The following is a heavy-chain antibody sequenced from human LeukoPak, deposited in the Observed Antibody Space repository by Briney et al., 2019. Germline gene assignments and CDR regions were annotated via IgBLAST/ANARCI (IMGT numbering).Heavy chain of an antibody. V-gene: IGHV4-59*11. CDR3: TTIKRGNIFGYFDF. CDR2: VFDSGRT. Sequence: SETLSLTCTVSGGSMTTHHWNWIRQTPGKGLEWIGYVFDSGRTKENPSLKSRVTLSVDTSKNQLSLRLSSVTAADTAVYYCTTIKRGNIFGYFDFWGQGILVTVSS. D-gene: IGHD5-18*01. CDR1: GGSMTTHH. J-gene: IGHJ4*02.